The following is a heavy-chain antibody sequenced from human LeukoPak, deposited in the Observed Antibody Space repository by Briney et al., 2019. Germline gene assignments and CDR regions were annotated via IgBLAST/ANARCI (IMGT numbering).Heavy chain of an antibody. J-gene: IGHJ4*02. V-gene: IGHV3-30*02. Sequence: GGSLRLSCAASGFTFSSYGMHWVRQAPGKGLEWVAFIRYDGSNKYYADSVKGRFTISRDNSKNTLYLQMNSLRAEDTAVYYCARETSGYVLPEYWGQGTLVTVSS. CDR3: ARETSGYVLPEY. D-gene: IGHD5-12*01. CDR2: IRYDGSNK. CDR1: GFTFSSYG.